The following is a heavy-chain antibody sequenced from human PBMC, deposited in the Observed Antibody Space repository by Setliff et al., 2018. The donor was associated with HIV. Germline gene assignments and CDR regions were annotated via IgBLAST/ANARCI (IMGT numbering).Heavy chain of an antibody. J-gene: IGHJ4*02. CDR1: GFSLSTDGVG. Sequence: SGPTLVNPPQTLTLTCTFSGFSLSTDGVGVGWVRQPPGKALEWLVLIYWDNDKRYSPSLKSRITVTKDPSKNQVVLTMTNMDPVDTATYYCAREIAAPQGFDYWGQGTLVTVSS. CDR2: IYWDNDK. V-gene: IGHV2-5*02. CDR3: AREIAAPQGFDY. D-gene: IGHD6-25*01.